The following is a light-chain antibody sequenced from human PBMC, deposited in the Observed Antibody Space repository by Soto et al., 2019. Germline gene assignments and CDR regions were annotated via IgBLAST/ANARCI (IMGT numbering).Light chain of an antibody. CDR1: QSVLYSSNNKNY. V-gene: IGKV4-1*01. J-gene: IGKJ1*01. CDR3: QQYYTLPPT. Sequence: DIVMTQSPDSLAVSLGERATINCKSSQSVLYSSNNKNYLAWYQQKPGQPPKLLFYWASTRESGVPDRFSGSGSGTDFTLTISSLQAADVAVYYCQQYYTLPPTFGQGTSVEIK. CDR2: WAS.